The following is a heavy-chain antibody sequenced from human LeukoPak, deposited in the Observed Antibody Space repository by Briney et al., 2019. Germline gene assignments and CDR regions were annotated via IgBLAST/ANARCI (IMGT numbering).Heavy chain of an antibody. Sequence: ASVKVSCKAFGYIFSSHIMHWVRQAPGQRLEWMGWINAANGNTKYSQKFQGRVTITRDTSASIVYMEVSSLRSEDTAVFYCARGYTGYDLDYWGQGTLVTVSS. CDR3: ARGYTGYDLDY. D-gene: IGHD5-12*01. CDR2: INAANGNT. CDR1: GYIFSSHI. J-gene: IGHJ4*02. V-gene: IGHV1-3*01.